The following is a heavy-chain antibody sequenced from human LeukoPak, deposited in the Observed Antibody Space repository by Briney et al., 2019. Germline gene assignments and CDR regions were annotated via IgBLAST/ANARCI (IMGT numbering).Heavy chain of an antibody. V-gene: IGHV4-59*08. D-gene: IGHD6-25*01. CDR2: IYYSGST. CDR1: GGSISSYY. J-gene: IGHJ5*02. Sequence: PSETLSLTRTVSGGSISSYYWSWIRQPPGKGLEWIGYIYYSGSTNYNPSLKSRVTISVDTSKNQFSLKLSSVTAADTAVYYCARQALAAAGWFDPWGQGTLVTVSS. CDR3: ARQALAAAGWFDP.